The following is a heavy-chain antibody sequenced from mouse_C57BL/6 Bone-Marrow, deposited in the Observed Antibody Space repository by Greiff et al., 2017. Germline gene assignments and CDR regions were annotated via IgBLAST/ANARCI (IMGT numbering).Heavy chain of an antibody. V-gene: IGHV5-6*01. Sequence: EVQLVESGGDLVKPGGSLKLSCAASGFTFSSYGMSWVRQTPDKRLEWVATISSGGSYTYYPDSVKGRFTISRDNAKNTLYLQMSSLKSEDTAMYYCARKEDYPWYFDVWGTGTTVTVSS. CDR2: ISSGGSYT. D-gene: IGHD2-4*01. J-gene: IGHJ1*03. CDR1: GFTFSSYG. CDR3: ARKEDYPWYFDV.